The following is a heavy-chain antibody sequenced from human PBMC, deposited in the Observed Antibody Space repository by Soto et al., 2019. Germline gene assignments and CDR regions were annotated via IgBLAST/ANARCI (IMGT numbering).Heavy chain of an antibody. J-gene: IGHJ4*02. D-gene: IGHD3-22*01. Sequence: GGSLRLSCSASGFTFSSYSMHWVRQAPGKGLESVSVIRNNGISTYYADSVKGRFTISRDNSKNTLSLQMRSLRPEDTAVYYCVKGGTSVSSAGFDYWGLGTLVTVSS. V-gene: IGHV3-64D*06. CDR2: IRNNGIST. CDR1: GFTFSSYS. CDR3: VKGGTSVSSAGFDY.